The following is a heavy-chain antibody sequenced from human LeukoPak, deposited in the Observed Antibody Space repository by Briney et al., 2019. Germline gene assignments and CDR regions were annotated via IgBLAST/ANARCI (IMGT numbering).Heavy chain of an antibody. CDR3: AREDVAAAGPFYYYYYMDV. Sequence: PGGSLRLSCAASGFTVSSNYMSWVRQAPGKGLECVSVIYSGGSTYYADSVKGRFTISRDNSRNTLYLQMNSLRAEDTAVYYCAREDVAAAGPFYYYYYMDVWGKGTTVTVSS. D-gene: IGHD6-13*01. CDR1: GFTVSSNY. J-gene: IGHJ6*03. CDR2: IYSGGST. V-gene: IGHV3-53*01.